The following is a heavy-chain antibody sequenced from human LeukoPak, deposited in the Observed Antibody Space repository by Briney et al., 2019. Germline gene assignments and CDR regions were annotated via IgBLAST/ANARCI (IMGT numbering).Heavy chain of an antibody. CDR3: ARESPPNWFDP. J-gene: IGHJ5*02. CDR2: INPNGGTT. V-gene: IGHV1-46*01. Sequence: ASVKVSCKASGYTFITYYIHWVRQAPGQGLEWMGTINPNGGTTSYAQKFQGRVTMTRDTSTSTVYMELSSLRSDDTAMYYCARESPPNWFDPWGQGTLVTVSS. CDR1: GYTFITYY.